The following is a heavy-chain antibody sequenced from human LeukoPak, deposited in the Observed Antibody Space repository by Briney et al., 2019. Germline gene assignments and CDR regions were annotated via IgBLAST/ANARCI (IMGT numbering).Heavy chain of an antibody. CDR1: GGSIRNYY. CDR2: ISDSGRT. CDR3: ARHAYSNYEHWYFDL. V-gene: IGHV4-59*01. J-gene: IGHJ2*01. D-gene: IGHD4-11*01. Sequence: SETLSLTCTVSGGSIRNYYWSWIRQSPGRGLEWIGDISDSGRTSYNPSLMSRVTISVDTSKNQFSLKVNSVTAADTAVYYCARHAYSNYEHWYFDLWGRSTLVTVSS.